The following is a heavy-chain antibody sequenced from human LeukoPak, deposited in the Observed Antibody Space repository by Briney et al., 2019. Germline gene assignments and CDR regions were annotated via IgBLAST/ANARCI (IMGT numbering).Heavy chain of an antibody. CDR3: AKDSVKVTTVRRVPHYMDV. CDR2: MKQDGSAK. J-gene: IGHJ6*03. V-gene: IGHV3-7*01. Sequence: GGSLRLSCAASGFTFNRYWMSWVRQAPGKELQWVANMKQDGSAKYYVDSVKGRFTISRDNAKNSLYLQMNSLRAEDTAVYYCAKDSVKVTTVRRVPHYMDVWGKGTTVTISS. D-gene: IGHD4-17*01. CDR1: GFTFNRYW.